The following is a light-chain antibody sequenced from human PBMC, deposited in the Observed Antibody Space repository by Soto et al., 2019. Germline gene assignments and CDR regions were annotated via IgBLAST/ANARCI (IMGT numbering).Light chain of an antibody. Sequence: DIQITQSPSSLSASVGDRVTIACRASQTVSKFVNWYQQKPGKVPTLLIFTTSTLHSGVPSRFSGSGSGTEFTLTINGLQPEDFATYYCQQTYSLPRTFAQGTNVDIK. CDR3: QQTYSLPRT. CDR2: TTS. V-gene: IGKV1-39*01. CDR1: QTVSKF. J-gene: IGKJ1*01.